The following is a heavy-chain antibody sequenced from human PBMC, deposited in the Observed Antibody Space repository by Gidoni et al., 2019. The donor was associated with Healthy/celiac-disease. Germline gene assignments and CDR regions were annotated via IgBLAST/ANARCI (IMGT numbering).Heavy chain of an antibody. V-gene: IGHV3-9*01. CDR2: ISWNSGSI. CDR1: GFPFDDYA. D-gene: IGHD6-19*01. J-gene: IGHJ4*02. CDR3: AKDMGIAVAGMGDY. Sequence: EVQLVESGGGLVQPGRSLRLSCAASGFPFDDYAMHWVRQAPGKGLEWVSGISWNSGSIGYADSVKGRFTISRDNAKNSLYLQMNSLRAEDTALYYCAKDMGIAVAGMGDYWGQGTLVTVSS.